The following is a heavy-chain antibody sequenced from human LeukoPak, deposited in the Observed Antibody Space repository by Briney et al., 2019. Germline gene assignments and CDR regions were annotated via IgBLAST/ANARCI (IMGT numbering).Heavy chain of an antibody. CDR2: MNPNSGNT. Sequence: ASVKVSCKASGYTFTSYDINWVRQATGQGLEWMGWMNPNSGNTGYAQKFQGRVTMTRNASISTAYMELSSLRSGDTAVYYCARNPTYYYDSSGYCFQHWGQGTLVTVSS. J-gene: IGHJ1*01. CDR1: GYTFTSYD. D-gene: IGHD3-22*01. CDR3: ARNPTYYYDSSGYCFQH. V-gene: IGHV1-8*01.